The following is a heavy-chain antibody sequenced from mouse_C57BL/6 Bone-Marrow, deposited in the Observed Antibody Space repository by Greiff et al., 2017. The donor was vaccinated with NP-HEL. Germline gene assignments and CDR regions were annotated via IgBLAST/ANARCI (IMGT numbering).Heavy chain of an antibody. CDR2: IDPSDSYT. J-gene: IGHJ4*01. Sequence: QVQLQQPGAELVRPGPSVKLSCKASGYTFTSYWMHWVKQRPGQGLEWIGVIDPSDSYTNYNQKFKGKATLTVDTSSSTAYMQLSSLTSEDSAVYYCARAYYSNYDTMDYWGQGTSVTVSS. CDR1: GYTFTSYW. V-gene: IGHV1-59*01. CDR3: ARAYYSNYDTMDY. D-gene: IGHD2-5*01.